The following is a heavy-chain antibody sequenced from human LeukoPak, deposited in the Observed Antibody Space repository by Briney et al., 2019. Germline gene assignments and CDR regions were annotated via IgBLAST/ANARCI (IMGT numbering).Heavy chain of an antibody. Sequence: PGGSLRLSCVDSGFTFSRYSMNWVRQAPGKGLEWVSVIYSGGSTYYADSVKGRFTISRDNSKNTLYLQTNSLRAEDTAVYYCARVGGYQLLPRYYYYGMDVWGQGTTVTVSS. CDR2: IYSGGST. D-gene: IGHD2-2*01. CDR1: GFTFSRYS. V-gene: IGHV3-66*01. CDR3: ARVGGYQLLPRYYYYGMDV. J-gene: IGHJ6*02.